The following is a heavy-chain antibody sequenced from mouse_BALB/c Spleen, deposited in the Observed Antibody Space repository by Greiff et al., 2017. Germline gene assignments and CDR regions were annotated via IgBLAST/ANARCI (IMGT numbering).Heavy chain of an antibody. V-gene: IGHV1-5*01. CDR3: TRDYVRYYFDY. D-gene: IGHD1-1*01. CDR1: GYSFTSYW. CDR2: IYPGNSDT. J-gene: IGHJ2*01. Sequence: EVQLQQSGTVLARPGASVKMSCKASGYSFTSYWMHWVKQRPGQGLEWIGAIYPGNSDTSYNQKFKGKAKLTAVTSASTAYMELSSLTNEDSAVYYCTRDYVRYYFDYWGQGTTLTVSS.